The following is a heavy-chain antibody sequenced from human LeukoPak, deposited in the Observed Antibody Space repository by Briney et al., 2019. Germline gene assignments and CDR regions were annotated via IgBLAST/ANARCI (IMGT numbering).Heavy chain of an antibody. D-gene: IGHD3-22*01. CDR1: GYTFTGYY. CDR2: INTNSGGT. Sequence: ASVKVSCKASGYTFTGYYMHWVRQAPGQGLEWMGWINTNSGGTNYAQKFQGRVTMTRDTSISTAYMELSRLRSDDTAVYYCARDSYYYDSSGYYDAFDIWGQGTMVTVSS. V-gene: IGHV1-2*02. J-gene: IGHJ3*02. CDR3: ARDSYYYDSSGYYDAFDI.